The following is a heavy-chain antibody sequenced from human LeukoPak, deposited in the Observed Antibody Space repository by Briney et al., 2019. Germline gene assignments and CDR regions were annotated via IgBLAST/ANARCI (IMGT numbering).Heavy chain of an antibody. CDR3: ARGWFGELLDY. Sequence: GGSLRLSCAASGFTFSRSAMHWVRQAPGKGLEWVAVISYDGSKKYYADSVQGRFTISRDNSKNTLYLQMNSLRAEDTAVYYCARGWFGELLDYWGQGTLVTVSS. V-gene: IGHV3-30-3*01. CDR1: GFTFSRSA. CDR2: ISYDGSKK. J-gene: IGHJ4*02. D-gene: IGHD3-10*01.